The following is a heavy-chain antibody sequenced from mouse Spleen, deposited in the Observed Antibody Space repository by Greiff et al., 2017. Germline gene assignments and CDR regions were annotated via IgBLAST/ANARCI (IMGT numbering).Heavy chain of an antibody. CDR2: IYPGDGDT. Sequence: QVQLQQSGPELVKPGASVKISCKASGYAFSSSWMNWVKQRPGKGLEWIGRIYPGDGDTNYNGKFKGKATLTADKSSSTAYMQLSSLTSEDSAVYFCARAPNWWYFDVWGAGTTVTVSS. CDR3: ARAPNWWYFDV. J-gene: IGHJ1*01. CDR1: GYAFSSSW. D-gene: IGHD4-1*01. V-gene: IGHV1-82*01.